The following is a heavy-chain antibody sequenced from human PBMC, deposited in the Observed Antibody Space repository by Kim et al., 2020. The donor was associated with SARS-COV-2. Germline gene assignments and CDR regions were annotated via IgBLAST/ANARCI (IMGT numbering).Heavy chain of an antibody. V-gene: IGHV3-7*01. D-gene: IGHD6-13*01. CDR2: IKQDGSLN. J-gene: IGHJ3*02. CDR3: ARDYTTRDSSSWYDAFDI. CDR1: GFTFGTYW. Sequence: GGSLRLSCTASGFTFGTYWMTWVRQAPGKGLEWVANIKQDGSLNHYVDSVKGRFTISRDNAKNSLFLQMNSLRAEDTAVYYCARDYTTRDSSSWYDAFDIWGQGTTVTVSS.